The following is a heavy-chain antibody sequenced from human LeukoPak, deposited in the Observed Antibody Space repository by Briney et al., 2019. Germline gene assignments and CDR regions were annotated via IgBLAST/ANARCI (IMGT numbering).Heavy chain of an antibody. CDR1: GFTFSSYA. V-gene: IGHV3-48*04. CDR2: ISGSSSAM. CDR3: AREYAFDF. J-gene: IGHJ3*01. Sequence: GGSLRLSCAASGFTFSSYAMSWVRQAPGKGLEWISYISGSSSAMYYADSVKGRFTISRDNGKNSLYLQMNNLRAADTAVYFCAREYAFDFWGQGTMVTVSA.